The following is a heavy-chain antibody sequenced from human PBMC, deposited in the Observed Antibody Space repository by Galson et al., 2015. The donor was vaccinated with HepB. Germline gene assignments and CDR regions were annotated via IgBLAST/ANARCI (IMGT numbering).Heavy chain of an antibody. CDR2: INPNSGGT. Sequence: SVKVSCKASGYTFTGYYMHWVRQAPGQGLEWMGWINPNSGGTNYAQKFQGWVTMTRDTSISTAYMELSRLRSDDTAVYYCARAGSTATYYYYGMDVWGQGTTATVSS. CDR1: GYTFTGYY. CDR3: ARAGSTATYYYYGMDV. V-gene: IGHV1-2*04. J-gene: IGHJ6*02. D-gene: IGHD4-11*01.